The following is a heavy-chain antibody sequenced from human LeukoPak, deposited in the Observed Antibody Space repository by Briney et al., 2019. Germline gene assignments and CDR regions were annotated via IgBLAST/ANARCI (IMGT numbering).Heavy chain of an antibody. Sequence: ASVKVSCKASGYTFTSYGINWVRQAPGQGLEWMGWISAYNDNTNYAQKFRGRVTMTRDTSISTAYMDLTRLRSDDTAVYYCARFVAAVGLYYYDSWGQGTLVTVAS. V-gene: IGHV1-18*01. CDR3: ARFVAAVGLYYYDS. D-gene: IGHD6-13*01. J-gene: IGHJ4*02. CDR1: GYTFTSYG. CDR2: ISAYNDNT.